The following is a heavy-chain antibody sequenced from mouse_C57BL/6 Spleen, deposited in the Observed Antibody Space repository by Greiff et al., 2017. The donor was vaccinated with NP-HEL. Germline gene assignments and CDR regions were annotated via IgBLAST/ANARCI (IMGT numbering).Heavy chain of an antibody. J-gene: IGHJ3*01. D-gene: IGHD1-1*01. Sequence: EVMLVESGGDLVKPGGSLKLSCAASGFTFSSYGMSWVRPTPDKRLEWVATISSGGSYTYYPDSVKGRFTISRDNAKNTLYLQMSRLKAEDTAMYYGAGRDGSSPAWLAYWGQGTLVTVSA. CDR3: AGRDGSSPAWLAY. CDR1: GFTFSSYG. CDR2: ISSGGSYT. V-gene: IGHV5-6*02.